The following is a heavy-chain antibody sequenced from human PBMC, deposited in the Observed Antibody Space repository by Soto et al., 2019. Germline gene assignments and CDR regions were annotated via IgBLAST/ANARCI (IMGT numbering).Heavy chain of an antibody. Sequence: GVLLRLSCAASGFTFTRYSMNWVRQAPGKGLEWVSSISSTTNYIYYGDSMKGRFTISRDNAKNSLYLEMNSLRAEDTAVSSSARESEDLTSNFDYWGQGILVTVSS. CDR1: GFTFTRYS. J-gene: IGHJ4*02. CDR2: ISSTTNYI. V-gene: IGHV3-21*06. CDR3: ARESEDLTSNFDY.